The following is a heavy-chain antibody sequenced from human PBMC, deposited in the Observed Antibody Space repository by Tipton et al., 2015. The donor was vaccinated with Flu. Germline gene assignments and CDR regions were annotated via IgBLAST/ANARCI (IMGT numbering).Heavy chain of an antibody. CDR2: IYYSGST. CDR1: GGSISSGGYY. Sequence: TLSLTCTVSGGSISSGGYYWSWIRQHPGKGLEWIGYIYYSGSTYYNPSLKSRVTISVDTSKNQLSLKLSSVTAADTAVYYCARDRGYYGSGSYYNVGWFDPWGQGTLVTVSS. CDR3: ARDRGYYGSGSYYNVGWFDP. V-gene: IGHV4-31*03. J-gene: IGHJ5*02. D-gene: IGHD3-10*01.